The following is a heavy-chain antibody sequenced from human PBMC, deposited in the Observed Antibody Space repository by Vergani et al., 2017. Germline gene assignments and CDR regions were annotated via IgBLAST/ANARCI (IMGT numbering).Heavy chain of an antibody. Sequence: QVQLVQSGAEVKKPGASVKVSCKASGYTFTSYYMHWVRQAPGQGLEWMGIINPSGGSTSYAQKFQGRVTMTRDTSTSTVYMELSSLRSEDTAVYYCVKPLWFGDFQYYFDHWGQGTLVTVSS. CDR1: GYTFTSYY. D-gene: IGHD3-10*01. V-gene: IGHV1-46*01. J-gene: IGHJ4*02. CDR3: VKPLWFGDFQYYFDH. CDR2: INPSGGST.